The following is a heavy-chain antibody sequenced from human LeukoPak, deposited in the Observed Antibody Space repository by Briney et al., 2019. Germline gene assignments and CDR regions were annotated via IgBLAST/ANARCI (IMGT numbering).Heavy chain of an antibody. Sequence: ETLSLTCTVSGGSISSSSYYWVWIRQPPGKGLDGSGRIYYSGGTYYNPSLKTRVTISVDTSQHQFSLTLSSLPAADTAVYYCARHGTGYSSSWYAWYFDLWGRGTLVTVYS. CDR2: IYYSGGT. D-gene: IGHD6-13*01. V-gene: IGHV4-39*01. J-gene: IGHJ2*01. CDR3: ARHGTGYSSSWYAWYFDL. CDR1: GGSISSSSYY.